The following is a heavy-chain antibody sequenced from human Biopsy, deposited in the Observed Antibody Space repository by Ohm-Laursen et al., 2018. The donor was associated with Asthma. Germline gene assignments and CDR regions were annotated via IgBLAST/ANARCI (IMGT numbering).Heavy chain of an antibody. CDR2: IMTVFGTT. J-gene: IGHJ6*02. CDR3: ARCQVGYSSGWSLLLKKIYYSGMDV. D-gene: IGHD6-19*01. Sequence: SVKVSCKAPGGTFSNFAISWVRQAPGQGLEWLGGIMTVFGTTNYAPKIQGRVTITADESTSTAYMEVTSLRSEDTAIYYCARCQVGYSSGWSLLLKKIYYSGMDVWGQGTAVTVSS. CDR1: GGTFSNFA. V-gene: IGHV1-69*13.